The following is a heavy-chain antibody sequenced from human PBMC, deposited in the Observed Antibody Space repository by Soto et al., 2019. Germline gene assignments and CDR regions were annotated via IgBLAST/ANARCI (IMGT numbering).Heavy chain of an antibody. CDR1: GYSFTNYG. Sequence: QVQLVQSGTEVKEPGASVKVSCKTSGYSFTNYGLSWVRQAPGQGLEWMGWITTSNGDTPYAQNFQGRLTVTTDTSTSTAYMELRSLRSDDTAVYYCARDRAPADYWGQGTLITVSS. V-gene: IGHV1-18*01. CDR2: ITTSNGDT. J-gene: IGHJ4*02. CDR3: ARDRAPADY.